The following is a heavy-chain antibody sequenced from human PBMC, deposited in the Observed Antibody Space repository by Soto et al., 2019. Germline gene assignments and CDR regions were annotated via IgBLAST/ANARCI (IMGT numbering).Heavy chain of an antibody. CDR3: ARGVRILRFLEWLPYVEY. Sequence: QVQLVESGGGVVQPGRSLRLSCAASGFTFSSYAMHWVRQAPGKGLEWVAVISYDGSNKYYADSVKGRFTISRDNSKNTPYLQMNSLRAEDTAVYYCARGVRILRFLEWLPYVEYWGQGTLVTVSS. CDR2: ISYDGSNK. D-gene: IGHD3-3*01. CDR1: GFTFSSYA. J-gene: IGHJ4*02. V-gene: IGHV3-30-3*01.